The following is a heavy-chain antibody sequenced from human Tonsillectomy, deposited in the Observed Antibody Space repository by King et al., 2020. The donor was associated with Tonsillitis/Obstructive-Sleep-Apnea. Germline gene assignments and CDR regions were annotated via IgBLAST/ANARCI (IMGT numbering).Heavy chain of an antibody. CDR3: ARHGSGGSWGAFDI. D-gene: IGHD2-15*01. J-gene: IGHJ3*02. Sequence: QLVQSGPEVKKLGESLKISCQSSGYGYTTFWIGWVRQMPGKGLEWMGIIYPGDSDTTYSPSFQGQVTMSVDKSINTAYLQWSSLKASDTAIYYCARHGSGGSWGAFDIWGQGTVVTVSS. CDR2: IYPGDSDT. CDR1: GYGYTTFW. V-gene: IGHV5-51*01.